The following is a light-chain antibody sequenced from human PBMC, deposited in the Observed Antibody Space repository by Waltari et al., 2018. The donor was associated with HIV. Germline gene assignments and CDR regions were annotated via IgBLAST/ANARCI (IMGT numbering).Light chain of an antibody. CDR1: RDISND. CDR2: GAS. J-gene: IGKJ5*01. V-gene: IGKV1-27*01. Sequence: DIQMSQAPSSLSASVGDRVTITCRASRDISNDLAWYQQKSGEVPKLLIYGASTLRSGVSSRFPGSGSGTEFTLTINGLQPEDVASYYCQNYDSAPVAFGQGTRL. CDR3: QNYDSAPVA.